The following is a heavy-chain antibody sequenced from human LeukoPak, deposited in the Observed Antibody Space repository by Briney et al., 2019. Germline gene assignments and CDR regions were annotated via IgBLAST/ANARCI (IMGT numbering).Heavy chain of an antibody. Sequence: SETLSLTCTVSGGSISSYYWSWIRQPAGKGLEWIGRIYTSGSTNYNPSLKSRVTMSVGTSKNQFSLKLSSVTAADTAVYYCARSSVPSYYYDSSGYIVWGQGTLVTVSS. J-gene: IGHJ4*02. CDR1: GGSISSYY. CDR2: IYTSGST. CDR3: ARSSVPSYYYDSSGYIV. V-gene: IGHV4-4*07. D-gene: IGHD3-22*01.